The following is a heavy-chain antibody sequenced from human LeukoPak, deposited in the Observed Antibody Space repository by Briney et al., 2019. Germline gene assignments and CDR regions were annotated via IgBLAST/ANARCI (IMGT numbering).Heavy chain of an antibody. D-gene: IGHD5-18*01. CDR2: ISYDGSNK. J-gene: IGHJ4*02. V-gene: IGHV3-30*18. Sequence: GRSLRLSCAASGFTFSSYGMHWVRQAPGKGLEWVAVISYDGSNKYYADSVKGRFTNSRDNSKNTLYLQMNSLRAEDTAVYYCAKDLYSYGPDYWGQGTLVTVSS. CDR1: GFTFSSYG. CDR3: AKDLYSYGPDY.